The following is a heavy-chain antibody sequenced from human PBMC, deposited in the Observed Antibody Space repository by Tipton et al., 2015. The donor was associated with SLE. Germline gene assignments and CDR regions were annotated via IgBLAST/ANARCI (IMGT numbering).Heavy chain of an antibody. CDR2: IYTSEST. D-gene: IGHD6-13*01. J-gene: IGHJ6*03. CDR3: ARAVKQQLVRTSKWVYYMDV. CDR1: GDSINSGTYY. V-gene: IGHV4-61*09. Sequence: TLSLTCTVSGDSINSGTYYWSWIRQPAGKGLEWIGNIYTSESTNYNPSLKSRVTISVDTSKNQFSLKLSSVTAADTAVYYCARAVKQQLVRTSKWVYYMDVWGKGTTVTVSS.